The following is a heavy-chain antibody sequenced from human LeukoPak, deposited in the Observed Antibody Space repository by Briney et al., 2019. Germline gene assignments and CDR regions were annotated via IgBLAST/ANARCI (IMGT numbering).Heavy chain of an antibody. CDR1: GYTFTGYY. Sequence: ASVKVSCKASGYTFTGYYMHWVRQAPGQGLGWMGWINPNSGGTNYAQKFQGRVTMTRDTSVSTAYMELSRLRSDDTAVYYCARVELELEFDYWGQGTLVTVSS. V-gene: IGHV1-2*02. CDR3: ARVELELEFDY. D-gene: IGHD1-7*01. J-gene: IGHJ4*02. CDR2: INPNSGGT.